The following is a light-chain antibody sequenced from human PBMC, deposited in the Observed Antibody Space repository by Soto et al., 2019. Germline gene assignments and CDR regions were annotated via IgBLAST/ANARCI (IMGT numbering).Light chain of an antibody. CDR2: EAT. J-gene: IGLJ2*01. V-gene: IGLV2-23*02. CDR1: SSDVGSHNL. Sequence: QSVLTQPASVSGSPGQSITISCTGTSSDVGSHNLVSWYQQYLGKAPKLIIYEATKRPSGVSNRFSGSKSGNTASLTISGLQAEDEGDYYCCSYAGSITFVVFGGGTKLTVL. CDR3: CSYAGSITFVV.